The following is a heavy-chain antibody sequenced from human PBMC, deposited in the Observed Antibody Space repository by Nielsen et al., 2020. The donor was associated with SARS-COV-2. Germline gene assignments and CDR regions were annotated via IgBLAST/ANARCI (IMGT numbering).Heavy chain of an antibody. V-gene: IGHV3-23*01. J-gene: IGHJ6*02. CDR3: ARLVGVGGYYYGMDV. D-gene: IGHD2-21*01. CDR1: GFSFSSYA. CDR2: IGTTGDKT. Sequence: LKISCAASGFSFSSYAMTWVRQAPGKGLEWVSSIGTTGDKTFYADSVKGRFTISRDNSKNTLYLQLNSLRAEDTAVFYCARLVGVGGYYYGMDVWGQGTTVTVSS.